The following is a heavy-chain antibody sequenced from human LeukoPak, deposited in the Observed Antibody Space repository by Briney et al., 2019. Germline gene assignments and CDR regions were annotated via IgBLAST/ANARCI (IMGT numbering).Heavy chain of an antibody. CDR3: AKDQGNIVGATVY. CDR2: ISYDGSNK. D-gene: IGHD1-26*01. J-gene: IGHJ4*02. CDR1: GFTFSSYG. V-gene: IGHV3-30*18. Sequence: GGSLRLSCAASGFTFSSYGMHWARQAPGKGLEWVAVISYDGSNKYYADSVKGRFTISRDNSKNTLYLQMNSLRAEDTAVYYCAKDQGNIVGATVYWGQGTLVTVSS.